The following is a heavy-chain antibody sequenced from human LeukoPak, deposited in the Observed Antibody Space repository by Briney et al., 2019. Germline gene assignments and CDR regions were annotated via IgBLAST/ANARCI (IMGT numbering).Heavy chain of an antibody. CDR3: ERDLQLERQEANWFDP. V-gene: IGHV1-69*05. J-gene: IGHJ5*02. D-gene: IGHD1-1*01. CDR1: GGTFSSYA. CDR2: IIPIFGTA. Sequence: ASVTVSCKASGGTFSSYAISWVRQAPGQGLEWMGGIIPIFGTANYAQKFQCRVTITTDESTSTAYMELSSLRSEDTAVYYCERDLQLERQEANWFDPWGQGTLVTVSS.